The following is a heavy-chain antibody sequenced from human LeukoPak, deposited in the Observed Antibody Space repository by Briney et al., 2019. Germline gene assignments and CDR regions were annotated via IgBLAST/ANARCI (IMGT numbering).Heavy chain of an antibody. CDR3: ARAALGYSSTWDYYYYMDV. CDR2: MNPNTGNT. CDR1: GYTFTSYY. J-gene: IGHJ6*03. Sequence: ASVKVSCKASGYTFTSYYMHWVRQAPGQGPEWMGWMNPNTGNTGFAQKFQGRVTITQNSPISTVYMELNSLTSDDTAVYYCARAALGYSSTWDYYYYMDVWGKGTTVTVSS. D-gene: IGHD6-13*01. V-gene: IGHV1-8*03.